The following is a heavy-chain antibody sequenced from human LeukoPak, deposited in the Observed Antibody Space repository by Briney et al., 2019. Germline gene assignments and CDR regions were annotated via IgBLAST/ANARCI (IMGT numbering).Heavy chain of an antibody. CDR3: ARIYSSSSGYFDY. V-gene: IGHV3-23*01. CDR2: ISNSGDST. CDR1: GFSFSSHA. J-gene: IGHJ4*02. D-gene: IGHD6-6*01. Sequence: GGSLRLSCAASGFSFSSHAMSWGRQAPGKGLEWVSAISNSGDSTYYVDSVKGRFTISRDNSKNTLYLQMNSLRAEDTAVYYCARIYSSSSGYFDYWGQGTLVTVSS.